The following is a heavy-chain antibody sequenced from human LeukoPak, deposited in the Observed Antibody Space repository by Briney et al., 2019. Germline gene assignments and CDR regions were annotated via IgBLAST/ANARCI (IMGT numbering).Heavy chain of an antibody. V-gene: IGHV1-18*01. J-gene: IGHJ5*02. CDR2: ISAYNGNT. D-gene: IGHD3-16*02. Sequence: ASVKVSCKASGGTFSSYAISWVRQAPGQGLEWMGWISAYNGNTNYAQKLQGRVTMTTDTSTSTAYMELRSLRSDDTVVYYCARVQNDYVWGSYRHNWFDPWGQGTLVTVSS. CDR1: GGTFSSYA. CDR3: ARVQNDYVWGSYRHNWFDP.